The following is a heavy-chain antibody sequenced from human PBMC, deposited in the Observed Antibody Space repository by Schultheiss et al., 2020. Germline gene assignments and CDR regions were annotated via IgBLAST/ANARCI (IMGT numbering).Heavy chain of an antibody. CDR2: INPHTGGT. CDR3: ASQRGSLAPLDY. V-gene: IGHV1-2*02. J-gene: IGHJ4*02. CDR1: GYTFTSYD. Sequence: ASVKVSCKASGYTFTSYDINWVRQAPGQGLDWMGWINPHTGGTKYAQKFQGRVTMTRDTSISTAYMELSRLSSDDTAVYYCASQRGSLAPLDYWGQGTLVNVS.